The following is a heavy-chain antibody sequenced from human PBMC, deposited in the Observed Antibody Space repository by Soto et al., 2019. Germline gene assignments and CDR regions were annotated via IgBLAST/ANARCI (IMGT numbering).Heavy chain of an antibody. V-gene: IGHV4-30-4*01. CDR2: IHNSGTS. D-gene: IGHD6-6*01. CDR3: VREERIAAPQLDY. CDR1: GGSIKSSDYR. J-gene: IGHJ4*02. Sequence: PSETLSLTCTVSGGSIKSSDYRWSWTRQSPAKGLEWIGYIHNSGTSFYNPSLGGRVTVTLDTSRSQFSLTLASVTAADTAVYYCVREERIAAPQLDYWGQGIPVTVSS.